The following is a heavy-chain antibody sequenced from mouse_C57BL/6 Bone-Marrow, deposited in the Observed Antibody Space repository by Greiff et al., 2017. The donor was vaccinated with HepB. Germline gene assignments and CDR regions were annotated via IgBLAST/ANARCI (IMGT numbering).Heavy chain of an antibody. D-gene: IGHD1-1*01. J-gene: IGHJ2*01. V-gene: IGHV1-26*01. CDR2: INPNNGGT. Sequence: EVQLQQSGPELVKPGASVKISCKASGYTFTDYYMNWVKQSHGKSLEWIGDINPNNGGTSYNQKFKGKATLTVDKSSSTAYMELRSLTSEDSAVYYCARKGTWYGSFDYWGQGTTLTVSS. CDR1: GYTFTDYY. CDR3: ARKGTWYGSFDY.